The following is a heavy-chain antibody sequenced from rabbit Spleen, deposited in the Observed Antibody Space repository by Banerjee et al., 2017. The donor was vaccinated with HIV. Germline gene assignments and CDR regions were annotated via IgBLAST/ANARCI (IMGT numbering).Heavy chain of an antibody. Sequence: QSLEESGGDLVKPGASLTLTCTASGFSFSSSDYMCWVRQAPGKGLEWISCIAGSSSDFTYFASWAKGRFTCSKTSSTTVTLQMTSLTAADTATYFCARDTGSSFSSYGMDLWGQGTLVTVS. J-gene: IGHJ6*01. V-gene: IGHV1S40*01. CDR1: GFSFSSSDY. CDR2: IAGSSSDFT. D-gene: IGHD8-1*01. CDR3: ARDTGSSFSSYGMDL.